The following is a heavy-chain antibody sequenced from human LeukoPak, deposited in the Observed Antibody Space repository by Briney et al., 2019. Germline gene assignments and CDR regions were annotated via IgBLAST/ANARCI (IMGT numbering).Heavy chain of an antibody. Sequence: GGSLRLSCTTSGFNFNNAWMNWVRQAPGKGLEWVAVISYDGSNKYYADSVKGRFTISRDSSKNTLYLQMNSLRAEDTAVYYCARTSYCGGDCYKYYFDYWGQGTLVTVSS. D-gene: IGHD2-21*02. CDR1: GFNFNNAW. V-gene: IGHV3-30-3*01. J-gene: IGHJ4*02. CDR2: ISYDGSNK. CDR3: ARTSYCGGDCYKYYFDY.